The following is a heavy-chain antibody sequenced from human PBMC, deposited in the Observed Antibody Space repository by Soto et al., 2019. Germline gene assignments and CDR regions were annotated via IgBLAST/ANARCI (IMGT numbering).Heavy chain of an antibody. CDR3: TRHVRGGPSMDV. CDR2: IRSKANSYAT. CDR1: GFTFSGSA. J-gene: IGHJ6*02. D-gene: IGHD3-16*01. V-gene: IGHV3-73*02. Sequence: EVQLMESGGGLVQPGGSLKLSCAASGFTFSGSAMQWVRQASGKGLEWVGRIRSKANSYATPYAASVKGRFTISRDDSKNTAYLQMNSLKTEDTAVYYCTRHVRGGPSMDVLGQGTTVTVSS.